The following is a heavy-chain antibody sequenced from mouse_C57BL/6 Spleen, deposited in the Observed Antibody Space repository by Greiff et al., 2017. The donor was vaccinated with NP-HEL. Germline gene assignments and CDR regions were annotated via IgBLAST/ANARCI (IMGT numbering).Heavy chain of an antibody. CDR3: ARDGTEAMDY. D-gene: IGHD3-3*01. Sequence: ESGPGLVKPSQSLSLTCSVTGYSITSGYYWNWIRQFPGNKLEWMGYISYDGSNNYNPSLKNRISITRDTSKNQFFLKLNSVTTEDTATYYCARDGTEAMDYWGQGTSVTVSS. CDR2: ISYDGSN. V-gene: IGHV3-6*01. J-gene: IGHJ4*01. CDR1: GYSITSGYY.